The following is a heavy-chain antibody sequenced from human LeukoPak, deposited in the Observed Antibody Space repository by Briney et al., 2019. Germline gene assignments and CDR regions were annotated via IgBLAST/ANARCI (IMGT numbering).Heavy chain of an antibody. D-gene: IGHD5-12*01. Sequence: GGSLRLSCAASGFTLDDYAMYWVRQAPGKGLEWVSGISWKSGSIGYANSVKGRFTISRDNAKNSLYLRMNSLRAEDTAIYYCARKPLSGGYGGTIDYWGQGTLVTVSS. J-gene: IGHJ4*02. CDR2: ISWKSGSI. V-gene: IGHV3-9*01. CDR1: GFTLDDYA. CDR3: ARKPLSGGYGGTIDY.